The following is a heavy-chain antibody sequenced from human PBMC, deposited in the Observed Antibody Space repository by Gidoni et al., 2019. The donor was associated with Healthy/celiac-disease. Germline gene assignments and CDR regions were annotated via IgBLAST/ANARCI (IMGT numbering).Heavy chain of an antibody. D-gene: IGHD2-2*02. CDR1: GYTFTGHD. V-gene: IGHV1-2*04. J-gene: IGHJ6*02. CDR3: ARGSCSSTSCYTPRYYYYGMDV. Sequence: QVQLVQSGAEVKKPGASVKVSCKASGYTFTGHDMHWVRQAPGQGLEWMGWINPNSGGTNYAQKFQGWVTMTRDTSISTAYMELSRLRSDDTAVYYCARGSCSSTSCYTPRYYYYGMDVWGQGTTVTVSS. CDR2: INPNSGGT.